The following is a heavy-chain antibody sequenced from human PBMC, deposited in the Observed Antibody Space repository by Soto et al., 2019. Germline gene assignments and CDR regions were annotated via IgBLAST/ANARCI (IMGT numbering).Heavy chain of an antibody. CDR2: IFQSGSP. CDR1: GGSITSGGFS. V-gene: IGHV4-30-2*01. D-gene: IGHD1-1*01. Sequence: QLQLQESGSGLVKPSQTLSLTCAVSGGSITSGGFSWSWIRQPPGKGLEWIGYIFQSGSPSYTPSLKSRVTISVERSKNQFFLRLSSVTAADTAVYFCARDRNGLGGIDYWGQATLVTVSS. J-gene: IGHJ4*02. CDR3: ARDRNGLGGIDY.